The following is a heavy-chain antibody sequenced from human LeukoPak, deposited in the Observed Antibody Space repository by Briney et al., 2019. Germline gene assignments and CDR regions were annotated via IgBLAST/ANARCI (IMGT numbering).Heavy chain of an antibody. V-gene: IGHV6-1*01. CDR2: TYYRSTWYN. J-gene: IGHJ4*02. CDR3: ARATPGGPPFDY. CDR1: GDSVSSNSVT. Sequence: SQTLSLTCAISGDSVSSNSVTWNWIRQSPSRGLEWLGRTYYRSTWYNDYAVSVRGRITVNPDTSKNQFSLHLNSVTPEDTAVYYCARATPGGPPFDYWGQGTLVTVSS. D-gene: IGHD2-15*01.